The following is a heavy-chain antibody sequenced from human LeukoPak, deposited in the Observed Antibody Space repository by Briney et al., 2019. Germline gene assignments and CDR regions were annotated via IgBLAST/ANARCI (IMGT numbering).Heavy chain of an antibody. CDR3: ARLKYQLLFRDYHYGMDV. Sequence: SETLSLTCAVYGGSFSGYYWSWIRQPPGKGLEWIGEINHSGSTNYNPSLKSRVTISVDTSKNQFSLKLSSVTAADTAVYYCARLKYQLLFRDYHYGMDVWGQGTTVTVSS. V-gene: IGHV4-34*01. D-gene: IGHD2-2*01. CDR2: INHSGST. CDR1: GGSFSGYY. J-gene: IGHJ6*02.